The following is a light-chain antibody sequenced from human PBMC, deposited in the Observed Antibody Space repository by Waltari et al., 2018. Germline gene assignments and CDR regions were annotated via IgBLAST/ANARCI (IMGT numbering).Light chain of an antibody. V-gene: IGKV3-20*01. Sequence: EIVLTQSPGTLSWSPGERDTLSCRASQRVSRSLAWYQQKPGQAPRLLIYGASNRATGIPYRFSGSGSGTDFSLIISRLEPEDFAVYYCQHYVSLPVTFGQGTKVEIK. CDR2: GAS. CDR1: QRVSRS. J-gene: IGKJ1*01. CDR3: QHYVSLPVT.